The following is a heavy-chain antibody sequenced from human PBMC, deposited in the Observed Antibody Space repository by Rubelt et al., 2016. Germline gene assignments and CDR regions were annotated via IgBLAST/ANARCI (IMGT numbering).Heavy chain of an antibody. Sequence: QITLRESGPTLVKPTQTLTLTCTFSGFSLSSRGVGVGWISQSPGKALTWLAIIYWDGDKRNSPSLKNRLTITKEHSKNQVVLTMTNVDPVDTGTYYCAHSAKSASGSGSLFYYFDYWGQGTVVTVSS. J-gene: IGHJ4*02. V-gene: IGHV2-5*02. D-gene: IGHD3-10*01. CDR2: IYWDGDK. CDR3: AHSAKSASGSGSLFYYFDY. CDR1: GFSLSSRGVG.